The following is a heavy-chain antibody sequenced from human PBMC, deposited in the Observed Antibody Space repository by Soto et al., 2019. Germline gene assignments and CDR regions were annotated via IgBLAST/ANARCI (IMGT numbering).Heavy chain of an antibody. V-gene: IGHV3-30*18. D-gene: IGHD1-26*01. CDR1: GFTFSSYG. CDR2: ISYDGSNT. CDR3: AKEGGLSGTYYISSSYYFDY. Sequence: QVQLVESGGGVVQPGRSLRLSCVASGFTFSSYGMHWVRQAPGKGLEWVAIISYDGSNTYYADSVKGRFTISRDNSKNTLDLQMNSLIAEDTSVYYCAKEGGLSGTYYISSSYYFDYWGQGTLVTVSS. J-gene: IGHJ4*02.